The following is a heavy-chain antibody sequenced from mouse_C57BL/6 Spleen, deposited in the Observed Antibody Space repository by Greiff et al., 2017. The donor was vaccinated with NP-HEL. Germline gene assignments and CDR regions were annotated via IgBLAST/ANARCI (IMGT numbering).Heavy chain of an antibody. V-gene: IGHV5-17*01. Sequence: EVMLVESGGGLVKPGGSLKLSCAASGFTFSDYGMHWVRQAPEKGLEWVAYISSGSSTIYYADTVKGRFTISRDNAKNTLFLQMTSLRSEDTAMYYCARHDYGAWFAYWGQGTLVTVSA. CDR2: ISSGSSTI. D-gene: IGHD2-4*01. CDR1: GFTFSDYG. CDR3: ARHDYGAWFAY. J-gene: IGHJ3*01.